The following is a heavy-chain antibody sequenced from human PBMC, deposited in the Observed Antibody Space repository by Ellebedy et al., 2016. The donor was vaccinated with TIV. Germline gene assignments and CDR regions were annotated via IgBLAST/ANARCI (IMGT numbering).Heavy chain of an antibody. V-gene: IGHV1-69*13. CDR1: GCTFSSYP. CDR3: AKANQTLPNYYGLDV. Sequence: AASVTVSCKASGCTFSSYPITWVRQAPGQGLEWMGGIIPIFSTANYAQNFQGRVTITADESTSTAYMEVSSLRSEDTAVYYCAKANQTLPNYYGLDVWGQGTPVIVSS. D-gene: IGHD1-14*01. J-gene: IGHJ6*02. CDR2: IIPIFSTA.